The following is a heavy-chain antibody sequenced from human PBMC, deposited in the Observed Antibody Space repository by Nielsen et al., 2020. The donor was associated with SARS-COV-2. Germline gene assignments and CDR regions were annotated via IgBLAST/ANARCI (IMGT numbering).Heavy chain of an antibody. CDR1: GYTFTGYY. D-gene: IGHD6-19*01. CDR3: AAGRIAVADLFDY. V-gene: IGHV1-2*04. CDR2: INPNSGGT. Sequence: ASVKVSCKASGYTFTGYYMHWVRQAPGQGLEWMGWINPNSGGTNYAQKFQGWVTMTRDTSISTAYMELSRLRSEDTAVYYCAAGRIAVADLFDYWGQGTLVTVSS. J-gene: IGHJ4*02.